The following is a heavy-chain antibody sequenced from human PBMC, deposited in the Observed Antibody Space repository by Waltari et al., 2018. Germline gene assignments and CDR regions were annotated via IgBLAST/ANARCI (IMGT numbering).Heavy chain of an antibody. Sequence: QVQLQESGPGLVKPSETLSLTCTVSGGSISSYYWSWIRQPPGKGLEWIGYIYYSGSTNYNPSLKSRVTISVDTSKNQFSLKLSSVTAADTAVYYCARGGIMVRGVISAFDIWGQGTMVTVSS. CDR2: IYYSGST. D-gene: IGHD3-10*01. CDR1: GGSISSYY. J-gene: IGHJ3*02. V-gene: IGHV4-59*01. CDR3: ARGGIMVRGVISAFDI.